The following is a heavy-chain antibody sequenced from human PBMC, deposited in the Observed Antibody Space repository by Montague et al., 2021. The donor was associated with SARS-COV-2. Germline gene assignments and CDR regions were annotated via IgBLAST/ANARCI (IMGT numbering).Heavy chain of an antibody. J-gene: IGHJ6*02. CDR3: ARDDIVLQGVTKGMDV. Sequence: SETLSLTCTVSGGPISSSNYYWGWIRQPPGKGLEWIGNMYYSGSTYYNPSLKSRVTIYIDTSKNQFSLKLSSVTAADTAVYYCARDDIVLQGVTKGMDVWGQGTTVTVSS. CDR2: MYYSGST. CDR1: GGPISSSNYY. D-gene: IGHD3-10*01. V-gene: IGHV4-39*07.